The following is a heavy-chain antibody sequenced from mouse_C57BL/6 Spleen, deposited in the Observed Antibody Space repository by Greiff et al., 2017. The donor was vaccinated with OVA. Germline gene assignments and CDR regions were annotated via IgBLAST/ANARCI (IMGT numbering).Heavy chain of an antibody. CDR3: ARGDDYHAWFAY. CDR2: ISYDGSN. D-gene: IGHD2-4*01. V-gene: IGHV3-6*01. CDR1: GYSITSGYY. Sequence: ESGPGLVKPSQSLSLTCSVTGYSITSGYYWNWIRQFPGNKLEWMGYISYDGSNNYNPSLKNRISITRDTSKNQFFLKLNSVTTEDTATYYCARGDDYHAWFAYWGQGTLVTVSA. J-gene: IGHJ3*01.